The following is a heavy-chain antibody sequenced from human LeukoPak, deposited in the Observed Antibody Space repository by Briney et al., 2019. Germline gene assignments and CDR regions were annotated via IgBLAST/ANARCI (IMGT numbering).Heavy chain of an antibody. Sequence: GGSLRLSCAASGFTFSNYAMSWVRQAPGKGLEWVSTISGSGATTYYADSLKGRFTISRDNSKNTLYLQMNSLRAEDTAIYYCAKLGCSTTSCYPFDYWGQGTLVTVSS. CDR2: ISGSGATT. V-gene: IGHV3-23*01. D-gene: IGHD2-2*01. CDR3: AKLGCSTTSCYPFDY. J-gene: IGHJ4*02. CDR1: GFTFSNYA.